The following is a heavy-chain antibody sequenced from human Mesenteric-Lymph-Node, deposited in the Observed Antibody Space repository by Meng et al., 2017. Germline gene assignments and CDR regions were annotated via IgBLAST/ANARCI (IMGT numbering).Heavy chain of an antibody. J-gene: IGHJ4*02. V-gene: IGHV4-34*01. CDR3: ARERGGMASSTFLPFLDY. CDR1: VGSLSGYF. D-gene: IGHD2/OR15-2a*01. CDR2: INHSGHF. Sequence: CGAGLLQAWRTLSLACAVYVGSLSGYFWSWSRPPPGMGRERIGDINHSGHFKKKSSLESRVTISVDTSKNEFYLKLKSVSAAATAVYYCARERGGMASSTFLPFLDYWGQGSLVTVSS.